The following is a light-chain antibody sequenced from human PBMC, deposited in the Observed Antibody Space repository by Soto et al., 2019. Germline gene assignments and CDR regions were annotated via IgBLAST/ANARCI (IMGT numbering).Light chain of an antibody. CDR1: QGLEYSDVETY. J-gene: IGKJ5*01. CDR2: QVS. Sequence: EIVLTQRPLSLSVTTVQPPSISCKSSQGLEYSDVETYLDWYLLKSGQPPQLLISQVSNRFSGVSDRFSGSGSGTDFSVKIGRVDVEDVGVYYCMQSLQLPITCGQGIRLEIK. V-gene: IGKV2D-29*01. CDR3: MQSLQLPIT.